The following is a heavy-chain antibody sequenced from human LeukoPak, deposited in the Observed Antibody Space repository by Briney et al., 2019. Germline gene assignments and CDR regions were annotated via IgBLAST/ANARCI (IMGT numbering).Heavy chain of an antibody. J-gene: IGHJ4*02. CDR3: AKNYYYDSSGRTHFDY. Sequence: PGGSLRLSCAASGFTFSSYGMHWVRQAPGKGLEWVAVISYDGSNKYYADSVKGRFTISRDNSKNTLYLQMNSLRAEDTAVYYCAKNYYYDSSGRTHFDYWGQGTLVTVSS. D-gene: IGHD3-22*01. CDR2: ISYDGSNK. V-gene: IGHV3-30*18. CDR1: GFTFSSYG.